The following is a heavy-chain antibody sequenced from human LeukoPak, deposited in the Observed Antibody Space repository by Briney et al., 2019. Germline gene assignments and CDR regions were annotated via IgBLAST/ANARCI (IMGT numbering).Heavy chain of an antibody. D-gene: IGHD1-1*01. CDR3: ARAGTTDLTSFDY. V-gene: IGHV4-34*01. CDR1: GGSFRGYY. Sequence: PSETLSLTCAVYGGSFRGYYWSWIRQPPGKGLEWIGEINHSGSTNYNPSLKSRVTISVDTSKNQFSLKPSSVTAADTAVYYCARAGTTDLTSFDYWGQGTLVTVSS. J-gene: IGHJ4*02. CDR2: INHSGST.